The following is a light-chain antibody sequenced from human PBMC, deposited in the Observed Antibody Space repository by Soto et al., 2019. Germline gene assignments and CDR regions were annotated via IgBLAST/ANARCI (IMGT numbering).Light chain of an antibody. CDR3: QQYNNWPPT. Sequence: EIVMTQSPATLSVSPGERATLSCRASQSVSSNLAWYQQKPGQAPRLLIYGASTRATGIPDRFSGSGSWTEFTLTISSLQSEDFAVYSCQQYNNWPPTFGQGTKLEIK. CDR2: GAS. J-gene: IGKJ2*01. V-gene: IGKV3-15*01. CDR1: QSVSSN.